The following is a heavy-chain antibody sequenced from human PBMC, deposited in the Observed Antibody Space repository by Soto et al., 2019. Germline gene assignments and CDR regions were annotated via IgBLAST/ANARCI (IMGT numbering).Heavy chain of an antibody. CDR3: ARLAGDCSGGSCHTNYYYYGMDV. CDR1: GYSFTSYW. J-gene: IGHJ6*02. CDR2: IGPSDSYT. Sequence: GESLKISCKGSGYSFTSYWISWVRQMPGKGLEWMGRIGPSDSYTNYSPSFQGHVTISADKSISTAYLQWSSLKASDTAMYYCARLAGDCSGGSCHTNYYYYGMDVWGQGTTVTVSS. V-gene: IGHV5-10-1*01. D-gene: IGHD2-15*01.